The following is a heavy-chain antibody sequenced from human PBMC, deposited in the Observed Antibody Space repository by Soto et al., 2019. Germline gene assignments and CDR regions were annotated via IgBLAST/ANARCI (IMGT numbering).Heavy chain of an antibody. Sequence: GASVKVSCKASGGTFSSYAISWVRQAPGQGLEWMGGIIPIFGTANYAQKFQGRVTIPANESTSTAYMELSSLRSEDTAVYYCARGSGYCSGGSCYAVSYYYYGMDVWGQGTTVTVSS. V-gene: IGHV1-69*13. CDR1: GGTFSSYA. CDR2: IIPIFGTA. J-gene: IGHJ6*02. D-gene: IGHD2-15*01. CDR3: ARGSGYCSGGSCYAVSYYYYGMDV.